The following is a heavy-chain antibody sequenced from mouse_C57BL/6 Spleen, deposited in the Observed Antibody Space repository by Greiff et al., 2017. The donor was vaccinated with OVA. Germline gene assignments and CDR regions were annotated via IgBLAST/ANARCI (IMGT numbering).Heavy chain of an antibody. CDR1: GFTFSDYG. CDR3: AIYYGSSYEYFDV. CDR2: ISSGSSTI. Sequence: EVQLVESGGGLVKPGGSLKLSCAASGFTFSDYGMHWVRQAPEKGLEWVAYISSGSSTIYYADTVKGRFTISRDNAKNTLFLQMTSLRSEDTAMYYCAIYYGSSYEYFDVWGTGTTVTVSS. D-gene: IGHD1-1*01. J-gene: IGHJ1*03. V-gene: IGHV5-17*01.